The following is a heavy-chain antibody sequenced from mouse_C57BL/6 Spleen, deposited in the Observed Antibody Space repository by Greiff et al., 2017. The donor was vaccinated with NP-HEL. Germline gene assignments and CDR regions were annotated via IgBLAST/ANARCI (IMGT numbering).Heavy chain of an antibody. CDR3: ASPLGRGYYFDY. D-gene: IGHD4-1*01. V-gene: IGHV14-3*01. CDR1: GFNIKNTY. CDR2: IDPANGNT. J-gene: IGHJ2*01. Sequence: VQLKESVAELVRPGASVKLSCTASGFNIKNTYMHWVKQRPEQGLEWIGRIDPANGNTKYAPKFQGKATITADTSSNTAYLQLSSLTSEDTAIYYCASPLGRGYYFDYWGQGTTLTVSS.